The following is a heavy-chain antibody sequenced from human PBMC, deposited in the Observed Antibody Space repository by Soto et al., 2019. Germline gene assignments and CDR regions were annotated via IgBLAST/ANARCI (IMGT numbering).Heavy chain of an antibody. V-gene: IGHV1-24*01. CDR1: GYTLTELS. CDR2: FDPEDGET. J-gene: IGHJ3*02. Sequence: ASVKVSCKVSGYTLTELSMHWVRQAPGKGLEWMGGFDPEDGETIYAQKFQGRVTMTKNTSTSTAYMELSSLRSEDTAVYYCAREPYGDGAFDIWGQGTMVTVSS. CDR3: AREPYGDGAFDI. D-gene: IGHD4-17*01.